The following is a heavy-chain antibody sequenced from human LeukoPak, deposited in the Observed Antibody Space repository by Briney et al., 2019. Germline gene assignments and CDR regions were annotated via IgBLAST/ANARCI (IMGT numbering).Heavy chain of an antibody. J-gene: IGHJ4*02. V-gene: IGHV4-61*02. CDR3: AGGYYYGSGSPFDY. CDR1: GGSISSGSYY. D-gene: IGHD3-10*01. Sequence: SETLSLTCTVSGGSISSGSYYWSWIRQPAGEGLEWIGRIYTSGSTNYNPSLKSRVTISVDTSKNQFSLKLSSVTAADTAVYYCAGGYYYGSGSPFDYWGQGTLVTVSS. CDR2: IYTSGST.